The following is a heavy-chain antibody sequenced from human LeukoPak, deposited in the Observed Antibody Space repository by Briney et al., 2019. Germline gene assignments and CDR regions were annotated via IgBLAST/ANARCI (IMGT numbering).Heavy chain of an antibody. CDR2: TYYRSKWYN. Sequence: SQTLSLTCALSGDSVSSNSAAWNWIRQSPSRGLEWLGRTYYRSKWYNDYAVSVESRITINPDTSKNQFSLQLNSVTPEDMAVYYCARDLGAMIVVDKNPYAFDIWGQGTMVTVSS. V-gene: IGHV6-1*01. D-gene: IGHD3-22*01. J-gene: IGHJ3*02. CDR1: GDSVSSNSAA. CDR3: ARDLGAMIVVDKNPYAFDI.